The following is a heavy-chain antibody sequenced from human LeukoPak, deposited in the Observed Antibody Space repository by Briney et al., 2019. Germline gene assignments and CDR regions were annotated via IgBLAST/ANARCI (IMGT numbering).Heavy chain of an antibody. V-gene: IGHV4-39*01. CDR2: IYYSGST. Sequence: KPSETLSLTCTVSGGSISSSSYYWGWIRQPPGKGLEWIGSIYYSGSTYYNPSLKSRVTISVDTSKNQFSLKLSSVTAADTAVYYCARRLYSSSWYWGQGTLVTVPS. CDR1: GGSISSSSYY. CDR3: ARRLYSSSWY. J-gene: IGHJ4*02. D-gene: IGHD6-13*01.